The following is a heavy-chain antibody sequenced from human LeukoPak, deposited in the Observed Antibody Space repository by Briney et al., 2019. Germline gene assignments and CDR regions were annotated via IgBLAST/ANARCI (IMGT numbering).Heavy chain of an antibody. CDR2: AYYRSKWYN. Sequence: SQTLSLTCAISGDSVSSNSAAWNWIRQSPSRGLEWLGRAYYRSKWYNDYAVSVKSRITINPDTSKNQLSLKLSSVTAADTAVYYCAGRWGTVVRGVIDYWGQGTLVTVSS. CDR3: AGRWGTVVRGVIDY. J-gene: IGHJ4*02. V-gene: IGHV6-1*01. D-gene: IGHD3-10*01. CDR1: GDSVSSNSAA.